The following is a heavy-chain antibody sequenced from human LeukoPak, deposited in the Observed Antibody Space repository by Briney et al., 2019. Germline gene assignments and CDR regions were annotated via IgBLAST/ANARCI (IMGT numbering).Heavy chain of an antibody. D-gene: IGHD6-19*01. J-gene: IGHJ2*01. CDR3: ARGGWSHNNRYFDL. CDR2: FGAGGDS. CDR1: GFTFSSRD. V-gene: IGHV3-13*04. Sequence: VGSLRLSCVASGFTFSSRDMHWVRQVARRGLEWVSAFGAGGDSYYPDSVKGRFTISREDAKNSLYLQMNSLRAGDTAIYYCARGGWSHNNRYFDLWGRGTLVTVSS.